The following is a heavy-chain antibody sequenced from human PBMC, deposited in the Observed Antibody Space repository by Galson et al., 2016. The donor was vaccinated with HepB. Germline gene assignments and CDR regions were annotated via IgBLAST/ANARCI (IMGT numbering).Heavy chain of an antibody. CDR2: AYYRSRWYH. V-gene: IGHV6-1*01. D-gene: IGHD1-7*01. Sequence: CAISGDSVSSDSAAWTWIRQSPSRGLEWLGRAYYRSRWYHDYAVSVRSRINIAPDTSKNQFSLHLNSVTPEDTAVYYCARGTKYDAGSPSANHYFAYGGQGTPLTVSS. CDR1: GDSVSSDSAA. CDR3: ARGTKYDAGSPSANHYFAY. J-gene: IGHJ4*02.